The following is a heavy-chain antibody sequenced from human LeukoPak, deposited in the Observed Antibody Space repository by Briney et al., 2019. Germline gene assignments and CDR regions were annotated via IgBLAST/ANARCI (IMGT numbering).Heavy chain of an antibody. CDR2: IRGKAYGGTT. V-gene: IGHV3-49*04. CDR1: GFTFGDYA. J-gene: IGHJ4*02. CDR3: TRERLAVAGTSTY. D-gene: IGHD6-19*01. Sequence: GGSLRLSCTASGFTFGDYAMSWVRQAPGKGLEWVDFIRGKAYGGTTEYAASVRGRFTISGDDSKSIAYLQMNSLKTEDTAVYYCTRERLAVAGTSTYWGQGTLVTVSS.